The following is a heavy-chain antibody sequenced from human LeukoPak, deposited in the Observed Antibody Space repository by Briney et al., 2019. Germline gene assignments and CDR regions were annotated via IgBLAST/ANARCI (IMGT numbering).Heavy chain of an antibody. V-gene: IGHV1-2*02. J-gene: IGHJ4*02. Sequence: ASVKVSFKASGYTFTDHYIYWVRQAPGQGLEWMGWINPNSGSTNYALKFQGRVTMTRDTSISTAHMELSTLKSDDTAVYYCARGRGTAAGRCSFDFWGQGTLVTVSS. CDR3: ARGRGTAAGRCSFDF. CDR1: GYTFTDHY. D-gene: IGHD6-13*01. CDR2: INPNSGST.